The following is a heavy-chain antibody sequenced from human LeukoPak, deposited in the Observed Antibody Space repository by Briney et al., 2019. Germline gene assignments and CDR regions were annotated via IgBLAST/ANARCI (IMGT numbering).Heavy chain of an antibody. CDR2: ISGSGGST. CDR1: GFTFSSYA. CDR3: AKDLGLWFGEGGDAFDI. J-gene: IGHJ3*02. V-gene: IGHV3-23*01. Sequence: GGSLRLSCAASGFTFSSYAMSWVRQAPGKGLEWVSAISGSGGSTYYADSVKGRFTISRDNSKNTLYLQMNSLRAEDTAVYYCAKDLGLWFGEGGDAFDIRGQGTVVTVSS. D-gene: IGHD3-10*01.